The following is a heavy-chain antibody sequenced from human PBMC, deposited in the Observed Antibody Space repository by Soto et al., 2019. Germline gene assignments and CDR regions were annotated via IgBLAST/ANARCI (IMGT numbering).Heavy chain of an antibody. D-gene: IGHD3-10*01. Sequence: NPSETLSLTCTVSGGSISSGGYYWSWIRQHPGKGLEWIGYIYYSGSTYYNPSLKSRVTISVDTSKNQFSLKLSSVTAADTAVYYCARGGDDFTSGYYYYGMDVWGQGTTVTVSS. CDR2: IYYSGST. V-gene: IGHV4-31*03. CDR3: ARGGDDFTSGYYYYGMDV. J-gene: IGHJ6*02. CDR1: GGSISSGGYY.